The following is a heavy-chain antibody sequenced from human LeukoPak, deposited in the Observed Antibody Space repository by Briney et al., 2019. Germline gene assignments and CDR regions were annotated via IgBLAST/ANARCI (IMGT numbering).Heavy chain of an antibody. CDR2: INPSGGST. J-gene: IGHJ4*02. V-gene: IGHV1-46*01. D-gene: IGHD3-22*01. CDR3: AREEYYYDSSGYSYY. CDR1: GYTFTSYY. Sequence: GASVKVSCTASGYTFTSYYMHWVRQAPGQGLEWMGIINPSGGSTSYAQKFQGRVTMTRDTSTSTVYMELSSLRSEDTAVYYCAREEYYYDSSGYSYYWGQGTLVTVSS.